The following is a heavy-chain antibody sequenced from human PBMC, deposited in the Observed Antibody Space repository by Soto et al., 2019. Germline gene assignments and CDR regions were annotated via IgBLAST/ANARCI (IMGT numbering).Heavy chain of an antibody. V-gene: IGHV1-46*01. CDR2: INPSGGHT. CDR1: GNTFTNYY. CDR3: ARGGHVVVVTAAFDY. D-gene: IGHD2-21*02. Sequence: QVQLMQSGAEVKKPGASVKVSCKASGNTFTNYYIHWVRQAPGQGLEWMGTINPSGGHTTYSQNFLGRVTMTWDTSTSTLYMELTSLTSDDTAVYYCARGGHVVVVTAAFDYWRQGTLVTVSS. J-gene: IGHJ4*02.